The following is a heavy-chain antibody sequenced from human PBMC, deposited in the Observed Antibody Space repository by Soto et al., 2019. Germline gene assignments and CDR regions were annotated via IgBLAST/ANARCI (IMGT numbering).Heavy chain of an antibody. V-gene: IGHV1-69*13. CDR2: IIPIFGTA. J-gene: IGHJ6*02. Sequence: ASVTVSCTASGGTFSSYAIIWVRQAPGQGLEWMGGIIPIFGTANYAQKFQGRVTITADESTSTAYMELSSLRSEDTAVYYCARSNPSDYYYYGMDVWGQGTTVTVSS. CDR3: ARSNPSDYYYYGMDV. CDR1: GGTFSSYA.